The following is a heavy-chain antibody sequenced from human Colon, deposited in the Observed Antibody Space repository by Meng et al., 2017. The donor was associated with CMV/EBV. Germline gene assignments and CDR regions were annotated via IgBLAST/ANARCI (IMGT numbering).Heavy chain of an antibody. CDR1: GFSFSDSY. Sequence: GGSLRLSCAASGFSFSDSYMSWVRQAPGKGLEWLSSITGSGRKVFYGDSMNGRITISRDNANNSLYLQMNSLRAEDTAVYYCARGRRYCPNSRCYFFDHWGQGTLVTVSS. J-gene: IGHJ4*02. CDR3: ARGRRYCPNSRCYFFDH. CDR2: ITGSGRKV. D-gene: IGHD2-8*01. V-gene: IGHV3-11*04.